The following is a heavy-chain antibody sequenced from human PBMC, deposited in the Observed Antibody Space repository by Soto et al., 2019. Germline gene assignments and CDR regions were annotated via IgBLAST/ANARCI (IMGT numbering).Heavy chain of an antibody. J-gene: IGHJ6*03. D-gene: IGHD6-13*01. CDR1: GFIFRSFW. Sequence: PGGSLRLSCAASGFIFRSFWMSWVRQAPGKGLEWVANIKQDGTEKNYFDSVKGRFTISIDNAKNSLYLKMNSVRAEDTAVYYCARLKAAANIYYYYYMDVWGKGTTVTVSS. CDR2: IKQDGTEK. CDR3: ARLKAAANIYYYYYMDV. V-gene: IGHV3-7*05.